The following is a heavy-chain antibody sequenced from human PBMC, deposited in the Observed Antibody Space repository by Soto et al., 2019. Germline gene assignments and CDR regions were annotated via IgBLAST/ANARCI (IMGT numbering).Heavy chain of an antibody. CDR2: INHSGTI. CDR3: GRADRTLVTSYSLDV. V-gene: IGHV4-34*01. Sequence: QVQLQQWGAGLLKPSETLSLTCAVSGGSFSGYYWTWIRQLPGKGPEWIGEINHSGTINFNPSLTSRLTLSLDTSKKHLSLKLSSVTDADTVAYFCGRADRTLVTSYSLDVWGKGTTVTVSS. D-gene: IGHD2-21*02. J-gene: IGHJ6*04. CDR1: GGSFSGYY.